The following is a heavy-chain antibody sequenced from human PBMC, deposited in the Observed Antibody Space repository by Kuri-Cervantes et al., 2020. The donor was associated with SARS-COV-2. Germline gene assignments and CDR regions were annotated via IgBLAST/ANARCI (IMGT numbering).Heavy chain of an antibody. V-gene: IGHV3-7*01. Sequence: GESLKISCAASGFTFSSYAMSWVRQAPGKGLEWVADIKQDGSEKYYVDSVKGRFTISRDNAKNSLYLQMNSLRAEDTAVYYCARGRGGCSGTSCLAAFDIWGQGTMVTVSS. CDR3: ARGRGGCSGTSCLAAFDI. CDR2: IKQDGSEK. D-gene: IGHD2-2*01. J-gene: IGHJ3*02. CDR1: GFTFSSYA.